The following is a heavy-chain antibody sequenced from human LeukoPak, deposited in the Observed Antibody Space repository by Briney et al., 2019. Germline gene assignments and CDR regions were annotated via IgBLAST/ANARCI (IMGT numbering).Heavy chain of an antibody. CDR1: GFTFSTNY. CDR3: ARGMNGYILPEN. D-gene: IGHD5-24*01. CDR2: IYSGGGNT. Sequence: GGSLRLSCAASGFTFSTNYMSWVRQAPGKGLEWVSIIYSGGGNTYYADSVKGRFTISRDNSKNTLYLQMNSLRAEDTAVYYCARGMNGYILPENWGQGTLVTVSS. V-gene: IGHV3-66*01. J-gene: IGHJ4*02.